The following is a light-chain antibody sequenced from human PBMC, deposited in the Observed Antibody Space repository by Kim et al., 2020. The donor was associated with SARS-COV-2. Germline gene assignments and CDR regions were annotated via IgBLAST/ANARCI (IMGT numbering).Light chain of an antibody. V-gene: IGLV1-40*01. Sequence: QSVLTQPPSVSGAPGQRVTISCTGSNSNFGSGYDAYWYQQLPGTAPKLLIYNNDNRPSGVPDRFSGSKSGTSASLAITGLQAEDEADYYCQSYDSTLSGYVFGTGTKVTVL. CDR3: QSYDSTLSGYV. CDR2: NND. CDR1: NSNFGSGYD. J-gene: IGLJ1*01.